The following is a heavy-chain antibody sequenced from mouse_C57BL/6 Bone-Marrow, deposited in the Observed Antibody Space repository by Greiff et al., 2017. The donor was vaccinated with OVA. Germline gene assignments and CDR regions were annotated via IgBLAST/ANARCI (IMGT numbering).Heavy chain of an antibody. J-gene: IGHJ1*03. CDR1: GYAFSSSW. Sequence: VQLQQSGPELVKPGASVKISCKASGYAFSSSWMNWVKQRPGKGLEWIGRIYPGDGDTNYNGKFKGKATLTADKSSSTAYMQLSSLTSEDTAVYYCTTPYGNYGGWYFDVWGTGTTVTVSS. D-gene: IGHD2-1*01. V-gene: IGHV1-82*01. CDR2: IYPGDGDT. CDR3: TTPYGNYGGWYFDV.